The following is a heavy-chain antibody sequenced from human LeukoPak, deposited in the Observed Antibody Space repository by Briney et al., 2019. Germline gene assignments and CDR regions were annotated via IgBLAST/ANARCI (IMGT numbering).Heavy chain of an antibody. D-gene: IGHD2-15*01. J-gene: IGHJ4*02. CDR1: GFTFSSYS. CDR2: ISSSSSYI. V-gene: IGHV3-21*01. CDR3: ARDLDCSGGSCYSGHDY. Sequence: PGGSLRLSCAASGFTFSSYSMNWVRQAPGKGLEWVSSISSSSSYIYYADSVKGRFTISRDNAKNSLYLQMNSLRAEDTAVHYCARDLDCSGGSCYSGHDYWGQGTLVTVSS.